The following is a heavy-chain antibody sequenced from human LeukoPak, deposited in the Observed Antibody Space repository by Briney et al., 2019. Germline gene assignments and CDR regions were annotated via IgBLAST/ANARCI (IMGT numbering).Heavy chain of an antibody. J-gene: IGHJ4*02. D-gene: IGHD2-21*02. CDR3: ARRGGTVTALDY. Sequence: ASVKVSCRASGYTFTSYYMHWVRQAPGQGLEWMGIINPSGGSTSYAQKFQGRVTMTRDTSTSTVYMELSSLRSEDTAVYYCARRGGTVTALDYWGQGTLVTVSS. V-gene: IGHV1-46*03. CDR1: GYTFTSYY. CDR2: INPSGGST.